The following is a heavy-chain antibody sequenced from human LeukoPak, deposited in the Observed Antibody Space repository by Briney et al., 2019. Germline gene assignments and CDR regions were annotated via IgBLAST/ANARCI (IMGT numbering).Heavy chain of an antibody. D-gene: IGHD4-23*01. Sequence: PGESLKISCKGSGYSFTSYWIGWVRQMPGKGLEWMGIIYPGDSDTVYNPSFQGQVTISADKSISTAYLQWSSLRASDTAMYYCARPDDYGGKPAAFDIWGQGTMATVSS. J-gene: IGHJ3*02. CDR2: IYPGDSDT. CDR3: ARPDDYGGKPAAFDI. CDR1: GYSFTSYW. V-gene: IGHV5-51*01.